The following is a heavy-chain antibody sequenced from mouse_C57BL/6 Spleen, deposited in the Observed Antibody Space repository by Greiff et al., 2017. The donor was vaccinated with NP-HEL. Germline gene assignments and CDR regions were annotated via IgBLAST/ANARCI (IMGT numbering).Heavy chain of an antibody. V-gene: IGHV1-42*01. CDR2: INPSTGGT. D-gene: IGHD1-1*01. J-gene: IGHJ2*01. CDR1: GYSFTGYY. CDR3: ARDRYYYGSSYDGHFDY. Sequence: EVQLQQSGPELVKPGASVKISCKASGYSFTGYYMNWVKQSPAKSLEWIGEINPSTGGTTYNQKFKAQATLTVDKSSSTAYMQLKGLTSEDSAVYYCARDRYYYGSSYDGHFDYWGQGTTLTVSS.